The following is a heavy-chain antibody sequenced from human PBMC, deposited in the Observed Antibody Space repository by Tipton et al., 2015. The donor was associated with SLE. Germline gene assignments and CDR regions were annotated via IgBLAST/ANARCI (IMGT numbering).Heavy chain of an antibody. V-gene: IGHV3-15*01. D-gene: IGHD3-3*01. CDR1: GFTFSHAW. Sequence: SLRLSCAASGFTFSHAWMSWVRQAPGKGLEWVGRIKSKTGGGTTDYAAPVKGRFTISRDDSKNTLYLQMNSLKTEDTAVYYCTTEQYYDFWSGPPFDWGQGTLVTVSS. J-gene: IGHJ4*02. CDR2: IKSKTGGGTT. CDR3: TTEQYYDFWSGPPFD.